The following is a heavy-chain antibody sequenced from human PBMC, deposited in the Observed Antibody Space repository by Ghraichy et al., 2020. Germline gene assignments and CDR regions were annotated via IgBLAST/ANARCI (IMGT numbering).Heavy chain of an antibody. J-gene: IGHJ3*02. CDR1: GFTFSSYA. D-gene: IGHD2-15*01. CDR3: VKGGVVVDATDAFDI. Sequence: GGSLRLSCSASGFTFSSYAMHWVRQAPGKGLQYVSAISTNGGSTYYADSVKGRFTISRDNSKNTLYLQMSSLRAEDTAVYYCVKGGVVVDATDAFDIWGQGTMVTVSS. CDR2: ISTNGGST. V-gene: IGHV3-64D*06.